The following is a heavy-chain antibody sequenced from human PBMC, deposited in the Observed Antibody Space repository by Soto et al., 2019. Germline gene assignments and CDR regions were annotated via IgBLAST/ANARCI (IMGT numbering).Heavy chain of an antibody. Sequence: EVQLVESGGGLVQPVGALRLSCAAYGCSVITYLIDWVRQAPGKGLEWVANIDQGGGEKYYVDSVKGRFTISRDNAKNCLHLQRNSLRADDTAVYYCAGWGNWFDPWGHGTLVSV. CDR3: AGWGNWFDP. V-gene: IGHV3-7*05. J-gene: IGHJ5*02. CDR1: GCSVITYL. CDR2: IDQGGGEK. D-gene: IGHD7-27*01.